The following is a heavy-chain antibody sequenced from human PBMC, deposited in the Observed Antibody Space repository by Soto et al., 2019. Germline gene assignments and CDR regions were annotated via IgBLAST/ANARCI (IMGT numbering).Heavy chain of an antibody. Sequence: ASVKVSCKASGYTFTSYDINWVRQATGQGLEWMGWMNPNSGNTGYAQKFQGRVTTTRNTSISTAYMELSSLRSEDTAVYYCAIIAARPGGSAFDIWGQGTMVTVSS. CDR1: GYTFTSYD. CDR3: AIIAARPGGSAFDI. CDR2: MNPNSGNT. J-gene: IGHJ3*02. D-gene: IGHD6-6*01. V-gene: IGHV1-8*01.